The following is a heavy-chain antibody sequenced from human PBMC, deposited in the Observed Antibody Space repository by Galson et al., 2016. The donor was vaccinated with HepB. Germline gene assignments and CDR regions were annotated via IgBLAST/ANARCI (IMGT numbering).Heavy chain of an antibody. Sequence: LSLTCTVSGDFISSSSYYWGWIRQPPGEGLEWIGSVYSSGSSWYNPSLKSRAKVFVDTSKNQFSLSLWSLTATDTAFYYCARHSVRPNRFDPWGQGTLVTVSP. D-gene: IGHD3-10*01. CDR3: ARHSVRPNRFDP. V-gene: IGHV4-39*01. CDR2: VYSSGSS. CDR1: GDFISSSSYY. J-gene: IGHJ5*02.